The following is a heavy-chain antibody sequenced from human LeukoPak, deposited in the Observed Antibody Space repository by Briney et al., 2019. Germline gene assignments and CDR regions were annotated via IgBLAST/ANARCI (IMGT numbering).Heavy chain of an antibody. J-gene: IGHJ4*02. V-gene: IGHV4-39*01. CDR2: ASYSGST. D-gene: IGHD4-23*01. CDR1: GGAISNTSYY. Sequence: SETLSLTCTVSGGAISNTSYYWGWIRQPPGNGLEWIGSASYSGSTYYNPSLESRVIISVDTSKYQFSLRLSSVTAADTAIYYCARLRSYGGNRGIAYWGQGTLVAVSS. CDR3: ARLRSYGGNRGIAY.